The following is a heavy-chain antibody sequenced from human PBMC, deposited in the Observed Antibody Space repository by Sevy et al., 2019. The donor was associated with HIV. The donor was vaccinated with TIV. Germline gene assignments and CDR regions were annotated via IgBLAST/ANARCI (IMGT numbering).Heavy chain of an antibody. CDR3: TTMEYYHNIIGSSSGDY. J-gene: IGHJ4*02. V-gene: IGHV1-24*01. D-gene: IGHD3-22*01. Sequence: ASVKVSCKVSGSTLTKLDMHWVRQAPGKGLEWMGGFDPEDGDTFYALKFQGRVTMTEDTSTDTAYMELSSLRSEDTAVYYCTTMEYYHNIIGSSSGDYWGQGTLVTVSS. CDR1: GSTLTKLD. CDR2: FDPEDGDT.